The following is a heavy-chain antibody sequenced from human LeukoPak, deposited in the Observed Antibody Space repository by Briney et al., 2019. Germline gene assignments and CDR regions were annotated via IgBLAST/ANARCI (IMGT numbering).Heavy chain of an antibody. Sequence: NPSQTLSLTCTVSGGSISSGGFYWRWIRQHPGKGLEWIGYIYSSGNTYYNPSLKSRVTISIDTSKNQFSLKLDSVTAADTAVYYCARLVEYQLPFGYWGQGTLVTVSS. CDR1: GGSISSGGFY. D-gene: IGHD2-2*01. V-gene: IGHV4-31*03. CDR3: ARLVEYQLPFGY. CDR2: IYSSGNT. J-gene: IGHJ4*02.